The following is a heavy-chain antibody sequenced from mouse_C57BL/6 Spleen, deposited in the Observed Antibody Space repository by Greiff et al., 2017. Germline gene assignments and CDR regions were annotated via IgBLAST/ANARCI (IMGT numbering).Heavy chain of an antibody. J-gene: IGHJ4*01. CDR3: ARSPFTTVVAARPQNTSDY. Sequence: EVQLQQSGPELVKPGASVKIPCKASGYTFTDYNMDWVKQSPGKSLEWIGDINPNNGGTIYNQKFKGKATLTVDQSSSTAYMELRSLTSEDTAVYYCARSPFTTVVAARPQNTSDYWGQGTSVTVSS. V-gene: IGHV1-18*01. CDR1: GYTFTDYN. D-gene: IGHD1-1*01. CDR2: INPNNGGT.